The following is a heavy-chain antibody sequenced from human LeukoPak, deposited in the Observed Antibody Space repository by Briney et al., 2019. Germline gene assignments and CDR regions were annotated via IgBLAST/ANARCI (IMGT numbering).Heavy chain of an antibody. CDR1: GFTFSDYY. CDR3: ARDGGYCSGGSCYYVY. CDR2: ISSSSSYT. D-gene: IGHD2-15*01. J-gene: IGHJ4*02. Sequence: PGGSLRLSCAASGFTFSDYYMSWIRQAPGKGLEWVSYISSSSSYTNYADSVKGRFTISRGNAKNSLYLQMNSLRAEDTAVYYCARDGGYCSGGSCYYVYWGQGTLVTVSS. V-gene: IGHV3-11*06.